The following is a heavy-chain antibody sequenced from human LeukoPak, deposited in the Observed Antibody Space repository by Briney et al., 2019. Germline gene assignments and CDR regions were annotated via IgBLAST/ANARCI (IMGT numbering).Heavy chain of an antibody. Sequence: GGSLRLSCAASGFTFSSYWMSWVRQAPGKGLEWVANIKQDGSEKYYVDSVKGRFTISRDNAKNSLYLQMNSLRAEDTAVYYCARDQTVDTAMAYFDYWGQGTLVTVSS. CDR1: GFTFSSYW. CDR2: IKQDGSEK. D-gene: IGHD5-18*01. J-gene: IGHJ4*02. CDR3: ARDQTVDTAMAYFDY. V-gene: IGHV3-7*01.